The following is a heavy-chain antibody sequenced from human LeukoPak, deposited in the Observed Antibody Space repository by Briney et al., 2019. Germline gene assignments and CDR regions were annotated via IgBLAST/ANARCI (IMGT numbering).Heavy chain of an antibody. J-gene: IGHJ4*02. CDR1: GFTFRGYW. Sequence: GGSLRLSCAASGFTFRGYWMSWVRQAPGRGLEWVANIKQDGGERYYVGSVKGRFTISRDNAKNSLYLQMNSLRAEDTAVYYCTREYYYGSGSYYNGYWGQGTLVTVSS. CDR2: IKQDGGER. CDR3: TREYYYGSGSYYNGY. D-gene: IGHD3-10*01. V-gene: IGHV3-7*04.